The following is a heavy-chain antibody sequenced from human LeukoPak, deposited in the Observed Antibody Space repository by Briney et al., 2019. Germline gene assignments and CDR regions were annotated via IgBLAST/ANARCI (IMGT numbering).Heavy chain of an antibody. J-gene: IGHJ5*02. CDR3: ARGREEFDP. V-gene: IGHV4-61*05. Sequence: SETLSLTCTVSGGSISSSSYYWGWIRQPPGKGLEWIGYIYYSGSTNYNPSLKSRVTISVDTSKNQFSLKLSSVTAADTAVYYCARGREEFDPWGQGTLVTVSS. CDR2: IYYSGST. CDR1: GGSISSSSYY.